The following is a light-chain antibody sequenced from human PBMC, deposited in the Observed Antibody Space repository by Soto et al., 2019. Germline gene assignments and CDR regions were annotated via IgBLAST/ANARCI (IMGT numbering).Light chain of an antibody. CDR3: QQYNNWPRT. V-gene: IGKV3-15*01. CDR1: QSVSSN. J-gene: IGKJ2*01. Sequence: EIVMMQSPATRSVSPGERATVSCRGSQSVSSNLAWYQQKPGQAPRLLIYGASTRATGIPARFSGSGSGTEFTLTIGSLQSEDFAVYYCQQYNNWPRTFGQGTKLEIK. CDR2: GAS.